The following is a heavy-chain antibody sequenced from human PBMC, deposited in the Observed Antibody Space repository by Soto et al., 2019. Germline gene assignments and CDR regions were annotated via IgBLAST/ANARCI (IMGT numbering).Heavy chain of an antibody. V-gene: IGHV3-74*01. Sequence: EVQLVESGGGLVQPGGSLRLSCAASAFTFSSYWMNWVRQAPGKGPVWVSRINSDGSITGYADSVKGRFTISRDNAKKTLYMKMNSLRAEDTAVYYCASSNQIAYYYGMGVWGQGTTVTVSS. CDR3: ASSNQIAYYYGMGV. J-gene: IGHJ6*01. CDR2: INSDGSIT. D-gene: IGHD2-21*01. CDR1: AFTFSSYW.